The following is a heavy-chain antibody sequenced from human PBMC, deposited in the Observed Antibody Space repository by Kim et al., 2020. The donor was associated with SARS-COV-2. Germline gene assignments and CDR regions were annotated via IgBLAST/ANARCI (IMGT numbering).Heavy chain of an antibody. V-gene: IGHV1-69*06. J-gene: IGHJ4*02. CDR2: IIPIFGTA. Sequence: SVKVSCKASGGTFSSYAISWVRQAPGQGLEWMGGIIPIFGTANYAQKFQGRVTITADNSTSTAYMELRSLRSEDTAVYYCARLSGGSGSTLDYWGQGTLGTVSS. D-gene: IGHD3-10*01. CDR3: ARLSGGSGSTLDY. CDR1: GGTFSSYA.